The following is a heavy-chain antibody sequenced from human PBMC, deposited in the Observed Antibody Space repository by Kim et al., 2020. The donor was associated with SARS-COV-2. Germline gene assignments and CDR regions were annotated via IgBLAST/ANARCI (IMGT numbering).Heavy chain of an antibody. Sequence: GGSLRLSCAASGFTFSSYGMHWVRQAPGKGLEWVAVISYDGSNKYYADSVKGRFTISRDNSKNTLYLQMNSLRAEDTAVYYCAKISDYYDSRLGDYWGQGTLVTVSS. CDR1: GFTFSSYG. CDR2: ISYDGSNK. V-gene: IGHV3-30*18. J-gene: IGHJ4*02. CDR3: AKISDYYDSRLGDY. D-gene: IGHD3-22*01.